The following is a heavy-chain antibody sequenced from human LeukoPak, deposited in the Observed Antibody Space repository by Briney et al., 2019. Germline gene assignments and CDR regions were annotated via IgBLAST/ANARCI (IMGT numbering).Heavy chain of an antibody. Sequence: GGSLRLSCAASGFTFSFYGMNWVRQAPGKGLEWVSGITGAGHTYYADSVQGRFTIYRDNSKNTLYLQMNRLGAEDTAIYYCVQDWPWGAFASWGQGPLVTVS. CDR2: ITGAGHT. CDR3: VQDWPWGAFAS. CDR1: GFTFSFYG. V-gene: IGHV3-23*01. D-gene: IGHD7-27*01. J-gene: IGHJ4*02.